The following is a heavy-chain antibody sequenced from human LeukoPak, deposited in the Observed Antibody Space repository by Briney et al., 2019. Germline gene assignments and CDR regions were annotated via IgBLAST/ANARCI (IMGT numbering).Heavy chain of an antibody. V-gene: IGHV1-46*01. D-gene: IGHD3-22*01. CDR2: INPSGGST. J-gene: IGHJ4*02. Sequence: ASVKDSCKASGYTFTSYYMHWARQAPGQGLEWMGIINPSGGSTSYAQKFQGRVTITADKSTSTAYMELSSLRSEDTAVYYCARAQGYYYDSSGYTSNGPFDYWGQGTLVTVSS. CDR1: GYTFTSYY. CDR3: ARAQGYYYDSSGYTSNGPFDY.